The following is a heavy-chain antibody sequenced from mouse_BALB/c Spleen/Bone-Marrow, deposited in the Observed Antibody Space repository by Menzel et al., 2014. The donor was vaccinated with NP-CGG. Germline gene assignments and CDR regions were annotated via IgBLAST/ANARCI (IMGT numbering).Heavy chain of an antibody. D-gene: IGHD2-4*01. CDR2: IDTSDSYT. Sequence: VQLQESGTELVMPGASVKMSCKASGYAFTDRWIHWVKQRPGQGLEWIGAIDTSDSYTNYNQKFKGKATLTVDESSSTAYIHLCSLTSEDSAVYYCARGGDDFSLDYWGQRTSVTVSS. V-gene: IGHV1-69*01. CDR1: GYAFTDRW. CDR3: ARGGDDFSLDY. J-gene: IGHJ4*01.